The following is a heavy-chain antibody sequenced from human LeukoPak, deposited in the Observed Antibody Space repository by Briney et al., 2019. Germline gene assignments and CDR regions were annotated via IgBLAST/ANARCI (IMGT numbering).Heavy chain of an antibody. CDR2: ISWNSGRI. CDR1: GFTFSRYS. CDR3: AKDYGGNGDDAFDI. V-gene: IGHV3-9*03. D-gene: IGHD4-23*01. Sequence: GGSLRLSCAASGFTFSRYSMNWVRQAPGKGLEWVSGISWNSGRIGYADSVKGRFTISRDNAKNSLYLQMNSLRAEDMALYYCAKDYGGNGDDAFDIWGQGTMVIVSS. J-gene: IGHJ3*02.